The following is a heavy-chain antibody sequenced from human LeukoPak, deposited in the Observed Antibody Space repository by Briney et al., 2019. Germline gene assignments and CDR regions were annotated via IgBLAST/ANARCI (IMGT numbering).Heavy chain of an antibody. V-gene: IGHV3-23*01. CDR1: GITLSNYG. CDR3: AKRGVVIRVILVGFHKEAYYFDS. J-gene: IGHJ4*02. Sequence: GGSLRLSCAVSGITLSNYGMSWVRQAPGKGLEWVAGISDSGGSTNYADSVKGRFAISRDNPKNTLYLPMNSLRAEATAVYFCAKRGVVIRVILVGFHKEAYYFDSWGQGALVTVSS. D-gene: IGHD3-22*01. CDR2: ISDSGGST.